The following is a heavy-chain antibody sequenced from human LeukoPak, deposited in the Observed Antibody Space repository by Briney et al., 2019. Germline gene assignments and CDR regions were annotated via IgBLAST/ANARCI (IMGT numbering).Heavy chain of an antibody. D-gene: IGHD3-10*01. CDR1: GFSVNNNY. CDR2: MDNFGYK. J-gene: IGHJ4*02. CDR3: AGGSYYGSGSRPGYIEY. Sequence: GGSLRLSCAASGFSVNNNYMNWVRQATGKGLEWVSLMDNFGYKHYADSVEGRVTISRDSSRDTVYLQLNSLRAEDTAVYYCAGGSYYGSGSRPGYIEYWGQGTLVTVSS. V-gene: IGHV3-53*01.